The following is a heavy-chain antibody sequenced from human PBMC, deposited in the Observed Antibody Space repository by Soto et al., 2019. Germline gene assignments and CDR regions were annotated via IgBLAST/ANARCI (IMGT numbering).Heavy chain of an antibody. CDR2: IHGSGAIT. V-gene: IGHV3-23*01. CDR3: AKDKVPGSYTNWCFDV. D-gene: IGHD3-10*01. CDR1: GLTFSRFA. Sequence: EVQVLQSGGGLVQPGGSLRLSCAASGLTFSRFAMSWVRQAPGKGLEWVATIHGSGAITNYADSVRGRFTISRDNSKDKMYLQFNTLRVDDTAVYYCAKDKVPGSYTNWCFDVWGRRTLVTVSS. J-gene: IGHJ2*01.